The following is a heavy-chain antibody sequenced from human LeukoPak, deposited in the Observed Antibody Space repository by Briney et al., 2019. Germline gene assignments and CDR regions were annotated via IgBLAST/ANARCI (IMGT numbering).Heavy chain of an antibody. V-gene: IGHV3-11*04. CDR1: GFTFSDYY. CDR2: ISSGGTSI. Sequence: GESLRLSCAASGFTFSDYYMSWIRQAPGKGLEWLSYISSGGTSIFYADSVKGRFTFSRDNAKKSVYLHMNSLRADDTAVYYCARVTYSGSYNPDYWRQGTLVTVSS. J-gene: IGHJ4*02. CDR3: ARVTYSGSYNPDY. D-gene: IGHD1-26*01.